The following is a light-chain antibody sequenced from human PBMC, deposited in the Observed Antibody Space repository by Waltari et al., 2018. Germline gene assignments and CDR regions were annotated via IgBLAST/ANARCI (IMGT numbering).Light chain of an antibody. CDR3: AAWDDSLKGWV. V-gene: IGLV1-44*01. CDR1: RSNLGTNP. J-gene: IGLJ3*02. Sequence: QSVLTQPPSASGTPGQRVTISCSGSRSNLGTNPVNWYQQLPGTAPKLLIYTNLRPSGVPDRFSGSKSGTSASLAISGLQSEDEADYYCAAWDDSLKGWVFGGGTKLTVL. CDR2: TN.